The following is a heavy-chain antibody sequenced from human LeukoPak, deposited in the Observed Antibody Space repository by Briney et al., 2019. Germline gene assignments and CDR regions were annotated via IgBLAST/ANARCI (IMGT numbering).Heavy chain of an antibody. Sequence: ASVKVSCKASGYTFTKYGITWVRQAPGQGLEWMGWISAYNGNTDSAQELQGRVTMTTDTSTSTAYMELRSLRSDDTAVYYCARGGYYYGSSGYDDAFDIWGQGTMVTVSS. CDR3: ARGGYYYGSSGYDDAFDI. J-gene: IGHJ3*02. V-gene: IGHV1-18*01. CDR1: GYTFTKYG. D-gene: IGHD3-22*01. CDR2: ISAYNGNT.